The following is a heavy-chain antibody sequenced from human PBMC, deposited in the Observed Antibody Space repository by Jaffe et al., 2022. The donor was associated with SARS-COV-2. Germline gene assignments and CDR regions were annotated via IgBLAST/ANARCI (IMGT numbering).Heavy chain of an antibody. Sequence: EVQLVQSGAEVKKPGESLRISCEGSEYTFTNYWIVWVRQMPGKGLELMGVIFAGDSDTRYRPSFQGQVTISIDKSISTAYLQWSSLKASDTAIYYCARHARPAASWYFDLWGRGTLVTVSS. J-gene: IGHJ2*01. V-gene: IGHV5-51*01. CDR3: ARHARPAASWYFDL. CDR1: EYTFTNYW. CDR2: IFAGDSDT. D-gene: IGHD2-2*01.